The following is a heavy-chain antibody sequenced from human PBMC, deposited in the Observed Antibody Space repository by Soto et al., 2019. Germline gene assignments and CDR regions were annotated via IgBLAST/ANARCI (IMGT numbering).Heavy chain of an antibody. J-gene: IGHJ5*02. V-gene: IGHV2-26*04. CDR2: IFSNDEK. Sequence: QVTVKESGPVLVKPTETLTLTCTVSGFSLSNAGLGVSLLRQPPGKALEWLAHIFSNDEKSYSTSLKSRLTISKDTSKSQLVLTMTNMDHVDTATYYCASTYSTSWYWFDTWGQGTLVTVFS. CDR1: GFSLSNAGLG. D-gene: IGHD6-13*01. CDR3: ASTYSTSWYWFDT.